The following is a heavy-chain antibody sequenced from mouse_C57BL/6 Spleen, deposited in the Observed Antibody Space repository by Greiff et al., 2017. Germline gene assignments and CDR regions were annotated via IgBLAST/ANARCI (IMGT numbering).Heavy chain of an antibody. CDR2: INPNNGGT. CDR3: ARRPYGSPYYYAMDY. D-gene: IGHD1-1*01. J-gene: IGHJ4*01. V-gene: IGHV1-18*01. CDR1: GYTFTDYN. Sequence: VQLKQSGPELVKPGASVKIPCKASGYTFTDYNMDWVKQSHGKSLEWIGDINPNNGGTIYNQKFKGKATLTVDKSSSTAYMELRSLTSEDTAVYYCARRPYGSPYYYAMDYWGQGTSVTVSS.